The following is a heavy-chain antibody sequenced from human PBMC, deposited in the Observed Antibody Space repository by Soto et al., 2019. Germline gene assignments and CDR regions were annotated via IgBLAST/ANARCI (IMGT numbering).Heavy chain of an antibody. CDR1: GGSISSGDYY. CDR2: IYYSGST. CDR3: ARGITMVRGVIGWFDP. J-gene: IGHJ5*02. Sequence: SETLSLTCTVSGGSISSGDYYWSWIRQPPGKGLEWIGYIYYSGSTYYNPSLKSRVTISVDTSKNQFSLKLSSVTAADTAVYYCARGITMVRGVIGWFDPWGQGTLVTVS. D-gene: IGHD3-10*01. V-gene: IGHV4-30-4*01.